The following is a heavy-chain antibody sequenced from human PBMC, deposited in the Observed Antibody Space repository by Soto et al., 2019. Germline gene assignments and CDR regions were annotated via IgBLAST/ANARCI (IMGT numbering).Heavy chain of an antibody. CDR2: ISARGGST. CDR3: AKYCVSTSCYARHFDS. D-gene: IGHD2-2*01. V-gene: IGHV3-23*01. J-gene: IGHJ4*02. Sequence: GGSLRLSCAASGFTFDSHEMSWVRQAPGKGLEWVSTISARGGSTYYAPSVKGRFTVSRDNSKNTLYLQMSSLGDEDTALYYCAKYCVSTSCYARHFDSWGQGTLVTAPQ. CDR1: GFTFDSHE.